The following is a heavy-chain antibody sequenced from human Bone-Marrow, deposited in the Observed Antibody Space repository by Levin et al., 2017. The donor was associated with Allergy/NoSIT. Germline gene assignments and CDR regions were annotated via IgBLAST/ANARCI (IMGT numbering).Heavy chain of an antibody. CDR3: ARDHRDVDTMVRGDTGYP. Sequence: LSLTCAASGFTFSDYYMSWIRQAPGKGLEWVSYISSSSSYTNYADSVKGRFTISRDNAKNSLYLQMNSLRAEDTAVYYCARDHRDVDTMVRGDTGYPWGQGTLVTVSS. CDR1: GFTFSDYY. D-gene: IGHD3-10*01. J-gene: IGHJ5*02. CDR2: ISSSSSYT. V-gene: IGHV3-11*05.